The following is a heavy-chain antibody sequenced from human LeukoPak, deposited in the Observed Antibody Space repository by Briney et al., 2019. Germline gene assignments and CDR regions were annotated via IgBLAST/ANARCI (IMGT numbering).Heavy chain of an antibody. CDR2: IYYSGST. Sequence: SETLSLTCTVSGGSISSGGYYWSWIRQHPGKGLEWIGYIYYSGSTYYNLSLKSRVTISVDTSKNQFSLKLSSVTAADTAVYYCARDIAAAGTIDYWGQGTLVTVSS. J-gene: IGHJ4*02. CDR3: ARDIAAAGTIDY. D-gene: IGHD6-13*01. V-gene: IGHV4-31*03. CDR1: GGSISSGGYY.